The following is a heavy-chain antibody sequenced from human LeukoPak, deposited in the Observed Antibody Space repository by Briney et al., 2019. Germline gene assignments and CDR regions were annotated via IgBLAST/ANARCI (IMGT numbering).Heavy chain of an antibody. J-gene: IGHJ6*02. CDR1: GGTFSSYA. Sequence: GASVKVSCKASGGTFSSYAISWVRQAPGQGLEWMGGIIPIFGTANYAQKFQGRVTITADESTSTAYMELSSLRSEDTAVYYCARAPHWEQDIVVVPAALYYYYGMDVWGQGTTVTVSS. D-gene: IGHD2-2*01. CDR3: ARAPHWEQDIVVVPAALYYYYGMDV. V-gene: IGHV1-69*13. CDR2: IIPIFGTA.